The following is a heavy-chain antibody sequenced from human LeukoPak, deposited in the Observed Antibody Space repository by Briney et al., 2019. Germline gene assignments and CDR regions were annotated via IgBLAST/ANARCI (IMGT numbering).Heavy chain of an antibody. D-gene: IGHD3-9*01. CDR1: GGSISSYY. CDR2: IYYSGST. J-gene: IGHJ6*02. CDR3: AKDMALRDILTAPAWSYTNYYYYGMDV. Sequence: SETLSLTCTVSGGSISSYYWSWIRQPPGKGLEWIGYIYYSGSTNYNPSLKSRVTISVDTSKNQFSLKLSSVTAADTAVYYCAKDMALRDILTAPAWSYTNYYYYGMDVWGQGTTVTVSS. V-gene: IGHV4-59*01.